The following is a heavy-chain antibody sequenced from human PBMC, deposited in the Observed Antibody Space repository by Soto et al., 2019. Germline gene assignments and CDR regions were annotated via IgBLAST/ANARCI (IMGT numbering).Heavy chain of an antibody. CDR2: IYYRGNA. V-gene: IGHV4-39*01. J-gene: IGHJ4*02. D-gene: IGHD3-9*01. Sequence: HLQLQESGPGLVKPSETLSLMCSVSDDSINSDKFYWGWIRQPPGKGMEWIGSIYYRGNACHNPSLQTRVTISLDKSKSQFSLKLNSVTAADSAVYFCARLEGLATISYYFDFWGPGALVTVSS. CDR3: ARLEGLATISYYFDF. CDR1: DDSINSDKFY.